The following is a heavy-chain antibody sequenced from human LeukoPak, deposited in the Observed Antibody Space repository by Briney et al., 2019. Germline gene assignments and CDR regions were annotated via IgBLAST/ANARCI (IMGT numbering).Heavy chain of an antibody. CDR2: IYYSGST. CDR1: GGSISSSSYY. Sequence: PSETLSLTCTVSGGSISSSSYYWGWLRQPPGKGLEWIGSIYYSGSTYYNPSLKSRVTISVDTSKNQFSLKLSSVTAADTAVYYCARVGALSSWYFDYWGQGTLVTVSS. V-gene: IGHV4-39*01. D-gene: IGHD6-13*01. J-gene: IGHJ4*02. CDR3: ARVGALSSWYFDY.